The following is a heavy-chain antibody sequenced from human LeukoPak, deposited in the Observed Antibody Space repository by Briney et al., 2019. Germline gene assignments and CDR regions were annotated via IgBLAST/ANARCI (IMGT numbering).Heavy chain of an antibody. D-gene: IGHD4-23*01. V-gene: IGHV3-23*01. CDR1: GFTFNNYA. J-gene: IGHJ4*02. Sequence: GGSLRLSCAASGFTFNNYALSWVRQAPGKGLEWVSAISGNGGDTYYADSVKGRFSISRDNAKNTLYLQMNSLRVEDTAVYYCARGRPHGNDYWGQGTLVTVSS. CDR2: ISGNGGDT. CDR3: ARGRPHGNDY.